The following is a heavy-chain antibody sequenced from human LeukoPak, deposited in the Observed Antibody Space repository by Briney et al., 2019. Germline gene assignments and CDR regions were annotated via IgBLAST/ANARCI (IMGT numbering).Heavy chain of an antibody. J-gene: IGHJ3*02. CDR3: AREPRHTYYDYVWGSYRDAFDI. CDR1: GGSISSSSYY. D-gene: IGHD3-16*02. Sequence: SETLSLTCTVSGGSISSSSYYWGWIRQPPGKGLEWIGSIYYSGSTYYNPSLKSRVTISVDTSKNQFSLKLSSVTAADTAVYYCAREPRHTYYDYVWGSYRDAFDIWGQGTMVTVSS. V-gene: IGHV4-39*07. CDR2: IYYSGST.